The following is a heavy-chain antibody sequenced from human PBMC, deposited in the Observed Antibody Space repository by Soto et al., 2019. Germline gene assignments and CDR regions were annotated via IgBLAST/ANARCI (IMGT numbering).Heavy chain of an antibody. D-gene: IGHD6-19*01. CDR3: ARTSPVAGGFDY. V-gene: IGHV4-59*01. CDR1: GGSISGYY. J-gene: IGHJ4*02. CDR2: IYYST. Sequence: QVQLQESGPGLVKPSETLSLTCTVSGGSISGYYWSWIRQPPGKGLEWIGYIYYSTNYNPSLKSRVXXXVXXSKNQLSLKLTSATAADTAVYYCARTSPVAGGFDYWGQGTLVTVSS.